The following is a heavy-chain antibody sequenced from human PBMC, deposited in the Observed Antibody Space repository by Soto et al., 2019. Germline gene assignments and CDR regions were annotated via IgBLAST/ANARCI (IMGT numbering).Heavy chain of an antibody. CDR1: GYSFTSYW. CDR2: IDPSDSYT. Sequence: GESLKISCKGSGYSFTSYWISWVRQMPGKGLEWMGRIDPSDSYTNYSPSFQGHVTISADKSISTAYLQWSSLKASDTAMYYCASAGAGYSGFTAYDYWGQGTLVTVS. J-gene: IGHJ4*02. D-gene: IGHD5-12*01. V-gene: IGHV5-10-1*01. CDR3: ASAGAGYSGFTAYDY.